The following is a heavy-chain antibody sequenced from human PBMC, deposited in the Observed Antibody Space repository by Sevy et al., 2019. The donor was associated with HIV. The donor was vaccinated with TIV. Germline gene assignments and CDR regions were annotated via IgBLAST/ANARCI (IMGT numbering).Heavy chain of an antibody. J-gene: IGHJ3*02. D-gene: IGHD3-22*01. V-gene: IGHV3-15*01. CDR2: IKSKTDGGTT. CDR1: GFTFSNAW. Sequence: GGSLRLSCAASGFTFSNAWMSWVRQAPGKGLEWVGRIKSKTDGGTTDYAAPVKGRFPISREDYKNTLYLQMNSLKTEDTAVYYCSTSDFYDSSGYRIWGQGTMVTVSS. CDR3: STSDFYDSSGYRI.